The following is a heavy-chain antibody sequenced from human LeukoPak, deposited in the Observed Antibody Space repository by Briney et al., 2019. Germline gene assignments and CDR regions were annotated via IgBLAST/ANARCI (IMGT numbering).Heavy chain of an antibody. V-gene: IGHV5-51*01. J-gene: IGHJ4*02. CDR3: ARHNEAAGFDY. Sequence: GESLKISCQGSGYSFTSYWIAWVRQMPGKGLEWMGIIYPGDSGTRYSPSFQGQVTISADKSISTAYLQWSSLKASDTAMYYCARHNEAAGFDYWGQGTLVTVSS. CDR1: GYSFTSYW. D-gene: IGHD6-13*01. CDR2: IYPGDSGT.